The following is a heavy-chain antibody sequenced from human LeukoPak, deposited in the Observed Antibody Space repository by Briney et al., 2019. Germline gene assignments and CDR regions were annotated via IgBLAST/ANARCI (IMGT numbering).Heavy chain of an antibody. V-gene: IGHV4-59*01. CDR3: ARVGVDYSGNVIKYYFDY. D-gene: IGHD4-23*01. CDR1: GGSIRNYY. J-gene: IGHJ4*02. Sequence: PSETLSLTCTVSGGSIRNYYWSWLRQPPGKGLEWIGYIYCSGTTNYNPSLKRRVIISVDTSKNQFSLQLSPVIAADTAVYYCARVGVDYSGNVIKYYFDYWGQGTLVTVSS. CDR2: IYCSGTT.